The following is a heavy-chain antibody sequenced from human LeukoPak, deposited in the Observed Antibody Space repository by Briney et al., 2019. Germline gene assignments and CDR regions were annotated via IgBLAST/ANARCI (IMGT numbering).Heavy chain of an antibody. CDR1: GFTFSSYW. CDR3: ARDGIAARPFDY. J-gene: IGHJ4*02. V-gene: IGHV3-7*01. Sequence: QPGGSLRLSCVASGFTFSSYWMKWVRQAPGKGLEWVANIKQDGSEKYYVDSVKGRFTISRDNAKKSLYLQMNSLRAEDTAVYYCARDGIAARPFDYWGQGNLVTVSS. CDR2: IKQDGSEK. D-gene: IGHD6-6*01.